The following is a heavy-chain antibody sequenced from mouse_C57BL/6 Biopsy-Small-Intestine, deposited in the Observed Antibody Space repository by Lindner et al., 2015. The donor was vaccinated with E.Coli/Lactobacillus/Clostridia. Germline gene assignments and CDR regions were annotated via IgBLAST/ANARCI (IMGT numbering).Heavy chain of an antibody. J-gene: IGHJ3*01. D-gene: IGHD2-4*01. CDR2: IDPEDDET. CDR3: ARGDDYLFTY. V-gene: IGHV14-2*01. Sequence: VQLQESGAELVKPGASVKLSCTASGFNIKEYYMHWVKQRPEQDLEWIGRIDPEDDETKYAPKFQGKATIKTDTSSNTAYLQLSSLTFEDTAVYYCARGDDYLFTYWGQGTLVTVSA. CDR1: GFNIKEYY.